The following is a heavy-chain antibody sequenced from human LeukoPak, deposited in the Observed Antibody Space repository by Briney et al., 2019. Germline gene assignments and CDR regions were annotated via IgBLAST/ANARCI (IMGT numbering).Heavy chain of an antibody. CDR2: ISSNSLHI. D-gene: IGHD3-10*01. CDR3: VGPDSQFDC. V-gene: IGHV3-21*01. J-gene: IGHJ4*02. CDR1: GFTFSSYG. Sequence: GRSLRLSCAASGFTFSSYGMHWVRQAPGKGLEWVSSISSNSLHIFYADSVKGRFTISRDNAKNSLYLQMNNLRAEDTAVYYCVGPDSQFDCWGQGTLVTVSS.